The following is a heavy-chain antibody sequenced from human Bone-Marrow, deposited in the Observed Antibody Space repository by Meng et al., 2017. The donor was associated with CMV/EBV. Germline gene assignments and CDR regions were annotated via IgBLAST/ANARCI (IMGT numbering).Heavy chain of an antibody. J-gene: IGHJ6*02. V-gene: IGHV1-69*05. CDR1: GGTFSSYA. Sequence: SVKVSCKASGGTFSSYAISWVRQAPGQGLEWMGGIIPIFGTTNYAQKFQGRVTITTDESTSTAYMELSSLRAEDTAVYYCARDGDDIVVVPAEMDVWGQGTTVTVSS. CDR2: IIPIFGTT. D-gene: IGHD2-2*01. CDR3: ARDGDDIVVVPAEMDV.